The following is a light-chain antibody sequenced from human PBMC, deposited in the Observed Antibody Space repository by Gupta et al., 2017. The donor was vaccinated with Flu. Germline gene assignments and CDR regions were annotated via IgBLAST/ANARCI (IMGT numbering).Light chain of an antibody. Sequence: EIVLTQSPGTLSLSPGERATLSCRASQSVSSSYLAWYQQKPGQAPRLLIYGASSRATGIPDRFSGSGSGTDFTLTISRLEPEDFAVYYCQQYGRAFGGWTKVEIK. CDR2: GAS. CDR3: QQYGRA. CDR1: QSVSSSY. V-gene: IGKV3-20*01. J-gene: IGKJ4*01.